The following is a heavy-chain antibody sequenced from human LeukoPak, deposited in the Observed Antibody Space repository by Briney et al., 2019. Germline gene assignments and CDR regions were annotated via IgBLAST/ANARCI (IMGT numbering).Heavy chain of an antibody. D-gene: IGHD2-15*01. CDR3: ARVYCSGGSCYPGDY. CDR1: GGSISSYY. Sequence: SETLSLTCTVSGGSISSYYWSWIRQPAGKGLEWIGRIYTSGSTNYNPSLKSRVTMSVDTSKNQFSLKLSSVTAADTAVYYCARVYCSGGSCYPGDYWGQGTLVTVSS. J-gene: IGHJ4*02. CDR2: IYTSGST. V-gene: IGHV4-4*07.